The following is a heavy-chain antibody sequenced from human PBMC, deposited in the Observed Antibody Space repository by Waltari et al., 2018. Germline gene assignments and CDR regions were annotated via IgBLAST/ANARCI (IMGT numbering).Heavy chain of an antibody. D-gene: IGHD4-17*01. V-gene: IGHV3-21*01. J-gene: IGHJ5*02. CDR2: INYNGNYK. CDR3: AKGDTLTTRFFDP. CDR1: GFRFHSSS. Sequence: EVQLVEAGGGLVKPGGSLRLSCAASGFRFHSSSMIWFRQAPGKGLDGVSSINYNGNYKYYADSVTGRFTISRDGATNSLYLQMTNLRVEDTAVYYCAKGDTLTTRFFDPWGQGTLVTVSS.